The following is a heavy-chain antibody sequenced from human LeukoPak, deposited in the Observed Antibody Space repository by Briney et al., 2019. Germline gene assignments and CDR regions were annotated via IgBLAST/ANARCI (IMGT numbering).Heavy chain of an antibody. D-gene: IGHD3-10*02. CDR1: GFTFSSYA. CDR3: AELGITMIGGV. Sequence: GGSLRPSCAASGFTFSSYAMSWVRQAPGKGLEWVSAISGSGGSTYYADSVKGRFTISGDNAKNSLYLQMNSLRAEDTAVYYCAELGITMIGGVWGKGTTVTISS. V-gene: IGHV3-23*01. J-gene: IGHJ6*04. CDR2: ISGSGGST.